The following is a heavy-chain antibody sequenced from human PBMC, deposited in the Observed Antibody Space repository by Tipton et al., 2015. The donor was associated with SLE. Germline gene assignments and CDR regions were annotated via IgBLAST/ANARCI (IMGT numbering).Heavy chain of an antibody. CDR3: AATVTSYYFDY. CDR1: GGSFSGYY. CDR2: IYYSGST. D-gene: IGHD4-11*01. J-gene: IGHJ4*02. V-gene: IGHV4-59*08. Sequence: TLSLTCAVYGGSFSGYYWSWIRQPPGKGLEWIGYIYYSGSTNYNPSLKSRVSISVDTSKNQFSLKLSSVTAADTAVYYCAATVTSYYFDYWGQGTLVTVSS.